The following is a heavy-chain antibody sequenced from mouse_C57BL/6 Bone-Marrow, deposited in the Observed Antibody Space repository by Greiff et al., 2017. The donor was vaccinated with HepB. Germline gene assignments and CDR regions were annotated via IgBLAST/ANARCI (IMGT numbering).Heavy chain of an antibody. D-gene: IGHD1-1*01. CDR3: ARCSSPYYYAMDY. CDR1: GYTFTSYW. V-gene: IGHV1-64*01. CDR2: IHPNSGST. J-gene: IGHJ4*01. Sequence: VQLQQPGAELVKPGASVKLSCKASGYTFTSYWMHWVKQRPGQGLEWIGMIHPNSGSTNYNEKFKSKATLTVDKSSSTAYMQLSSLTSEDSAVYYCARCSSPYYYAMDYWGQGTSVTVSS.